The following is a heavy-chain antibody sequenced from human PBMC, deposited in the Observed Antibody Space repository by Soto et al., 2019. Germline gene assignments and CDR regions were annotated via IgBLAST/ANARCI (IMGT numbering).Heavy chain of an antibody. J-gene: IGHJ5*02. CDR3: AADLGPPYDSNNWFDP. CDR1: GFIFSHAW. Sequence: EVQLVESGGDLVKPGGSLRLSCAASGFIFSHAWFHWVRQPPGQGLELVGRVKNNGGATDYAPSVKGRFIISREDSKDMVYLQMSSLRTEDTAIYYCAADLGPPYDSNNWFDPWGQGVLVTVSS. D-gene: IGHD2-21*01. V-gene: IGHV3-15*07. CDR2: VKNNGGAT.